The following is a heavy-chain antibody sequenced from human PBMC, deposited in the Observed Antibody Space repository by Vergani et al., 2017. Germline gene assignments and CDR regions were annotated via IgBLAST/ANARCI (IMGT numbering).Heavy chain of an antibody. V-gene: IGHV3-30*04. CDR1: GFTFSSYA. CDR3: ARDIVVVPATIKVGAFDI. J-gene: IGHJ3*02. CDR2: ISYDGSNK. Sequence: VQLVESGGGLVQPGGSLRLSCAASGFTFSSYAMHWVRQAPGKGLEWVAVISYDGSNKYYADSVKGRFTISRDNSKNTLYLQMNSLRAEDTAVYYCARDIVVVPATIKVGAFDIWGQGTMVTVSS. D-gene: IGHD2-2*01.